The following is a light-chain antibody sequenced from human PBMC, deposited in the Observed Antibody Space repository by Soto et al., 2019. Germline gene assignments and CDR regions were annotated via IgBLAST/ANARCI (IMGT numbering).Light chain of an antibody. Sequence: DIQMTQSPSLLSASVGDRVTIACRASQSIRRWLAWYQQKPGKAPKLLIYDASSLESGVPSKFSGSGSGTEFTLTISSLQPDDVAAYYCQQYYSYSRTFGQGTKVDIK. CDR3: QQYYSYSRT. V-gene: IGKV1-5*01. J-gene: IGKJ1*01. CDR2: DAS. CDR1: QSIRRW.